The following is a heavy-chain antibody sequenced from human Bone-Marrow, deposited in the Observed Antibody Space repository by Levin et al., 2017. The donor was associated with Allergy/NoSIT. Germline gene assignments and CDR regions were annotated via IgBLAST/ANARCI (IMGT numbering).Heavy chain of an antibody. CDR2: ISYDGSQK. Sequence: LTCAASEFPFKTYAMQWVRQVPGKGPEWLGSISYDGSQKLYSESMKGRFVISRDNSKNTLYLQVNSLTIDDTAVYFCARERDWVFGSYYYGMDIWGQGTSVTVSS. J-gene: IGHJ6*02. D-gene: IGHD3-10*01. V-gene: IGHV3-30*03. CDR3: ARERDWVFGSYYYGMDI. CDR1: EFPFKTYA.